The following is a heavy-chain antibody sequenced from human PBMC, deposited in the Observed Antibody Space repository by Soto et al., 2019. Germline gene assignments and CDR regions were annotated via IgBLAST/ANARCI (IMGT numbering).Heavy chain of an antibody. CDR1: GFSLSTSGVG. V-gene: IGHV2-5*02. Sequence: QITLKESGPTLVKPTQTLTLTCTFSGFSLSTSGVGVGWIRQPPGKALEWLALIYWDDDKRYSPSLKSRLTITKDTFKNQVVLTMTNMDPVVTATYYCAHRRAGGGGDDDAFDIWGQGTMVTVSS. D-gene: IGHD4-17*01. CDR2: IYWDDDK. J-gene: IGHJ3*02. CDR3: AHRRAGGGGDDDAFDI.